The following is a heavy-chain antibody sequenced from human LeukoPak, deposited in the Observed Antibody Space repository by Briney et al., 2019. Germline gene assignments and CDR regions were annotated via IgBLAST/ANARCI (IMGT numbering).Heavy chain of an antibody. J-gene: IGHJ4*02. CDR3: ARSAADAFDY. V-gene: IGHV3-74*01. CDR2: VNSDGTT. Sequence: PGGSLRLSCAASGFTFRSYWMHWVRQVPWKELVWVSLVNSDGTTSHADSVKGRFTISRDNAKNTLFLQMNSLRAEDTAVYYCARSAADAFDYWGQGTLVTVSS. CDR1: GFTFRSYW.